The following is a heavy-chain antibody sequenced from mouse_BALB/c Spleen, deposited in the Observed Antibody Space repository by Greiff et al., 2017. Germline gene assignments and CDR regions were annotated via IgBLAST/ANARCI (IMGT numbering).Heavy chain of an antibody. D-gene: IGHD1-1*01. CDR2: IWSGGST. CDR3: ARYYGRGLYAMDY. Sequence: VQRVESGPGLVQPSQSLSITCTVSGFSLTSYGVHWVRQSPGKGLEWLGVIWSGGSTDYNAAFISRLSISKDNSKSQVFFKMNSLQANDTAIYYCARYYGRGLYAMDYWGQGTSVTVSS. CDR1: GFSLTSYG. V-gene: IGHV2-2*02. J-gene: IGHJ4*01.